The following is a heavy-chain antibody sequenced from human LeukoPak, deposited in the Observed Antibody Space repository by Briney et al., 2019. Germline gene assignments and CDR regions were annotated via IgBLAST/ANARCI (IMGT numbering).Heavy chain of an antibody. CDR1: GFTFSSYE. CDR3: ARGGPGGYDFVYYMDV. Sequence: GGSLRLSCAASGFTFSSYEMNWVRQAPGKGLEWVSYISSSGSTIYYADSVKGRFTISRDNAKNSLYLQMNSPRAEDTAVYYCARGGPGGYDFVYYMDVWGKGTTVTVSS. D-gene: IGHD5-12*01. J-gene: IGHJ6*03. CDR2: ISSSGSTI. V-gene: IGHV3-48*03.